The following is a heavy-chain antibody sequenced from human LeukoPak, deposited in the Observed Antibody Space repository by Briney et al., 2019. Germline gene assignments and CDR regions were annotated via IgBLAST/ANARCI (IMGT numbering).Heavy chain of an antibody. CDR1: GFIFSSYA. D-gene: IGHD2-2*01. CDR2: IKSKTDGGTS. Sequence: GGSLRLSCAASGFIFSSYAMSWVRQAPGKGLEWVGRIKSKTDGGTSDYATPVKGRFTISRDDSKNTLYLQMNSLKTEDTAVYYCTTDYPYYCSSTNCYASEYFQHWGQGTLVTVSS. J-gene: IGHJ1*01. CDR3: TTDYPYYCSSTNCYASEYFQH. V-gene: IGHV3-15*01.